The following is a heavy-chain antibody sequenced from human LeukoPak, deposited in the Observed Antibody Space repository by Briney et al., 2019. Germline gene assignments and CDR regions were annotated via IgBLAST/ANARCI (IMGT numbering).Heavy chain of an antibody. D-gene: IGHD2-2*01. J-gene: IGHJ6*03. V-gene: IGHV4-61*02. CDR3: ARGYQLLPLYYYYYMDV. Sequence: SETLSLTCTVSGGSISSGSYYWSWIRQPAGKGLEWIGRIYTSGSTNYNPSLKSRVTISVDTSKNQFSLKLSSVTAADTAVYYCARGYQLLPLYYYYYMDVWAREPWSPSP. CDR2: IYTSGST. CDR1: GGSISSGSYY.